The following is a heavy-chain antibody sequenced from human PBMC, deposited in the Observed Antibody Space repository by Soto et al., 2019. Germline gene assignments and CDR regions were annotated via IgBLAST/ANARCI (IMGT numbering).Heavy chain of an antibody. CDR3: AREVVAATRLLPDY. J-gene: IGHJ4*02. D-gene: IGHD2-15*01. Sequence: ASVKVSCKASGYTFTGYYMHWVRQAPGQGLEWMGWINPNSGGTNYAQKFEGRVTMTRDTSISTAYMELSRLRSDDTAVYYCAREVVAATRLLPDYWGQGTLVTVSS. CDR1: GYTFTGYY. CDR2: INPNSGGT. V-gene: IGHV1-2*02.